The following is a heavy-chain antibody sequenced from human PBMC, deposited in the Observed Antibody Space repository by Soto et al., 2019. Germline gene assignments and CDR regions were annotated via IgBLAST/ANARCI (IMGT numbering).Heavy chain of an antibody. CDR2: IYHSGST. D-gene: IGHD1-1*01. V-gene: IGHV4-30-2*01. J-gene: IGHJ4*02. CDR3: ASGAYWNFAG. Sequence: PSETLSLTCVVSGGSISSGGYSWSWVRQPPGKGLEWIGYIYHSGSTYYNPSLKSRVTISLDTSKNQFSLKLNSVTAADTAVYYCASGAYWNFAGWGQGALVTVCS. CDR1: GGSISSGGYS.